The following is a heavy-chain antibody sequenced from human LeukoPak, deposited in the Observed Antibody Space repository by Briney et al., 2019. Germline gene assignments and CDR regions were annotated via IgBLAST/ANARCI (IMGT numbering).Heavy chain of an antibody. CDR2: IYTGGTT. V-gene: IGHV3-53*01. D-gene: IGHD3-10*01. J-gene: IGHJ4*02. CDR3: TKLKGWFGGGYFYH. Sequence: PGGSLRLSCAASGFTVSTNYMSWVRQPAGKGLEWLSVIYTGGTTFYADSVKGRFTISRDNSKNPLYLQMNSLRADDTAVYYCTKLKGWFGGGYFYHWGQGTPVTGSS. CDR1: GFTVSTNY.